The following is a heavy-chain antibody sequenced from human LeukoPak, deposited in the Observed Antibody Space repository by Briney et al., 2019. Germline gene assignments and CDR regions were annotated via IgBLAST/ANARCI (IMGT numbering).Heavy chain of an antibody. CDR2: TNHSGST. CDR3: ARGVWDSSSWSRRRYYFDY. D-gene: IGHD6-13*01. J-gene: IGHJ4*02. V-gene: IGHV4-34*01. CDR1: GGSFSGYY. Sequence: SETLSLTCAVYGGSFSGYYWSWIRQPPGKGLEWIGETNHSGSTNYNPSLKSRVTISVDTSKNQFSLKLSSVTAADTAVYYCARGVWDSSSWSRRRYYFDYWGQGTLVTVSS.